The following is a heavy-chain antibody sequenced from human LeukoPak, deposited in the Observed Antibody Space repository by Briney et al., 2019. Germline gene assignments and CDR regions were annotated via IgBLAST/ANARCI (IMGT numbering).Heavy chain of an antibody. CDR2: IHSSATYI. D-gene: IGHD2-2*01. J-gene: IGHJ4*02. V-gene: IGHV3-21*06. CDR3: ARAAIRVDFFDS. Sequence: GGSLRLSCAASGFLFGGHAMVWIRQAPGKGLECVSSIHSSATYITYADSVRGRFTISRDNDKNSLFLDMNNLRAEDTAVYYCARAAIRVDFFDSWGQGTLVAVSS. CDR1: GFLFGGHA.